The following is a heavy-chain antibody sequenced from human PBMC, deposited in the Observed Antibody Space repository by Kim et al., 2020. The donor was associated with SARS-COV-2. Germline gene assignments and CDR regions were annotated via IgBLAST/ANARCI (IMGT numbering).Heavy chain of an antibody. Sequence: GWSLRLSCAASGFTFSSYEMNWVRQAPGKGLEWVSYISSSGSTIYYADSVKGRFTISRDNAKNSLYLQMNSLRAEDTAVYYCARDRDLYCSGGSCSVGYFDLWGRGTLVTVSS. CDR1: GFTFSSYE. J-gene: IGHJ2*01. CDR2: ISSSGSTI. D-gene: IGHD2-15*01. CDR3: ARDRDLYCSGGSCSVGYFDL. V-gene: IGHV3-48*03.